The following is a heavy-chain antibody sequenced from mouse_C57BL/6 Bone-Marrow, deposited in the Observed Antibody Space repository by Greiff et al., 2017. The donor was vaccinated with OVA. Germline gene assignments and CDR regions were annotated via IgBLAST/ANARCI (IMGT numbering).Heavy chain of an antibody. Sequence: DVKLVESGGGLVQPGGSLKLSCAASGFTFSDYYMYWVRQTPEQRLEWVAYISNGGGSTYYPDTVKGRFTISRDNAKNTLYLQMSRLKSEDTAMYYCARRYYGSSYVRYYAMDYWGQGTSVTVSS. J-gene: IGHJ4*01. CDR3: ARRYYGSSYVRYYAMDY. CDR2: ISNGGGST. D-gene: IGHD1-1*01. V-gene: IGHV5-12*01. CDR1: GFTFSDYY.